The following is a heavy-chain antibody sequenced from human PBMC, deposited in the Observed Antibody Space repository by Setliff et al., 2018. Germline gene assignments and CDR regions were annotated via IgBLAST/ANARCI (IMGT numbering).Heavy chain of an antibody. CDR1: GGTFSSYA. CDR2: IIPIFGTA. CDR3: ARDSRGLVPAAIEGSYYYYGMDV. D-gene: IGHD2-2*02. Sequence: KVSCKASGGTFSSYAISWVRQAPGQGLEWMGGIIPIFGTANYAQKFQGRVTITADESTSTAYMELSSLRSEDTAVYYCARDSRGLVPAAIEGSYYYYGMDVWGQGTTVTVS. J-gene: IGHJ6*02. V-gene: IGHV1-69*01.